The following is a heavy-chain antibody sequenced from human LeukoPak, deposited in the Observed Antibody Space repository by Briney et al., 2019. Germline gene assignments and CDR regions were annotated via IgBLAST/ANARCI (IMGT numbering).Heavy chain of an antibody. CDR1: EFTFSSYA. J-gene: IGHJ4*02. V-gene: IGHV3-23*01. CDR2: ISGSGIST. Sequence: GGSLRLSCAASEFTFSSYAMSWVRQAPGKGLEWVSDISGSGISTYYADSVKGRFTISRDNSKNTLYLQMNSLRAEDTAVYYCANDQWSFSYFDYWGQGTLVTVSS. CDR3: ANDQWSFSYFDY. D-gene: IGHD1-26*01.